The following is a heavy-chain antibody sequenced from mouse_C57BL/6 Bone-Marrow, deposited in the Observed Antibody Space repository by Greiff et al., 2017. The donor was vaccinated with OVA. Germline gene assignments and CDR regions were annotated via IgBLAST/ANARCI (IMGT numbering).Heavy chain of an antibody. J-gene: IGHJ4*01. V-gene: IGHV1-53*01. Sequence: QVQLQQPGTELVKPGASVNLSCKASGYTFTSYWMHWVKQRPGQGLEWIGYINPSNGGTNYNEKFKSKATLTVDKSSSTAYMQLSSLTSEDSAVYYCARYDYGSSYDAMDYWGQGTSVTVSS. CDR1: GYTFTSYW. CDR2: INPSNGGT. D-gene: IGHD1-1*01. CDR3: ARYDYGSSYDAMDY.